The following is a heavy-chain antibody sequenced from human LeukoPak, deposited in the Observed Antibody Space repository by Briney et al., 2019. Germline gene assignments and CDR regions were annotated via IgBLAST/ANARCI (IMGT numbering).Heavy chain of an antibody. CDR2: ISGGGGST. V-gene: IGHV3-23*01. D-gene: IGHD4-17*01. CDR1: GFTLSGYA. J-gene: IGHJ4*02. Sequence: GGSLRLSCAAPGFTLSGYAITWSRQPPGKGLEWVSTISGGGGSTFYADSVKGRFTISRDNSKNTLFLQMNSLRAEDTAVYYCARDDYGETFDYWGQGTLVTVSS. CDR3: ARDDYGETFDY.